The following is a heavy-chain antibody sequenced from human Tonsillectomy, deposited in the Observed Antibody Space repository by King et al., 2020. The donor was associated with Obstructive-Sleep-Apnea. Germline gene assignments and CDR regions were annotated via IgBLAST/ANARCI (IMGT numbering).Heavy chain of an antibody. CDR3: ASFAQWLSAQVDY. Sequence: VQLVESGGGLLQPGGSLRLSCAASGFTFSIYAMSWVRQAPGKGLEWVSGISGSGGSTYYADSVKGRFTISRDNSKNTLYLQMNSLRAEDTAVYYCASFAQWLSAQVDYWGQGTLVTVSS. V-gene: IGHV3-23*04. J-gene: IGHJ4*02. D-gene: IGHD3-22*01. CDR1: GFTFSIYA. CDR2: ISGSGGST.